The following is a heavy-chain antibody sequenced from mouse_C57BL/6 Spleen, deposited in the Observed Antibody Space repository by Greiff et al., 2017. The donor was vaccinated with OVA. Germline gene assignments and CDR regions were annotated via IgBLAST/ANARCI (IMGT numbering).Heavy chain of an antibody. V-gene: IGHV5-4*01. Sequence: EVQLVESWGGLVKPGGSLKLSCAASGFTFSSYAMSWVRQTPEKRLEWVATISDGGSYTYYPDNVKGRFTISRDNAKNNLYLQMSHLKSEDTAMYYCARDLYDGFDYWGQGTTLTVSS. J-gene: IGHJ2*01. CDR3: ARDLYDGFDY. CDR2: ISDGGSYT. CDR1: GFTFSSYA. D-gene: IGHD2-3*01.